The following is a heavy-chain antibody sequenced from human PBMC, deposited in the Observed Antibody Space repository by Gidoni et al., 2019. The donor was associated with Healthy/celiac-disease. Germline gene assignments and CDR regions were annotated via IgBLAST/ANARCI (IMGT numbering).Heavy chain of an antibody. Sequence: EVHLLESGGGLVQPGGSLRLSCAASGFTFSIYSMSWVRQAPGKGLEWVSAISGSGGSTYYADSVKGRFTISRDNSKNTLYLQMNSLRAEDTAVYYCAKDTRRDGYNLRRWGQGTLVTVSS. CDR1: GFTFSIYS. D-gene: IGHD5-12*01. CDR2: ISGSGGST. V-gene: IGHV3-23*01. CDR3: AKDTRRDGYNLRR. J-gene: IGHJ4*02.